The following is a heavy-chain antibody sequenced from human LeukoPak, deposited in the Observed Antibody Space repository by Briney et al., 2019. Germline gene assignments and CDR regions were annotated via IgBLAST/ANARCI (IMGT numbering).Heavy chain of an antibody. Sequence: GGSLRLSCAASGFSFSTYRMTWVRQAPGKGLEWVSSISSSSSYIYYADSVKGRFTISRDNAKNSLYLQMNSLRAEDTAVYYCARLSPSEDYYYYMDVWGKGTTVTVSS. CDR3: ARLSPSEDYYYYMDV. CDR1: GFSFSTYR. J-gene: IGHJ6*03. CDR2: ISSSSSYI. V-gene: IGHV3-21*01. D-gene: IGHD3-16*02.